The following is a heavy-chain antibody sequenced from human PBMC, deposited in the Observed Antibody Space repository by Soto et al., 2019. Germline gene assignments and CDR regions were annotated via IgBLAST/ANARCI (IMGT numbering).Heavy chain of an antibody. J-gene: IGHJ4*02. V-gene: IGHV3-30*18. CDR1: GFTFSDYA. CDR3: AKEGRQWLVTSDFNY. Sequence: VQLVESGGGVVQPGRSLRLSCAASGFTFSDYAMHWVRQAPGKGLEWVAVVSHDGRNTHYADSVKGRFTISRDSSKNTVSLEMTSLRAEDTADYYCAKEGRQWLVTSDFNYWGQGALVTVSS. D-gene: IGHD6-19*01. CDR2: VSHDGRNT.